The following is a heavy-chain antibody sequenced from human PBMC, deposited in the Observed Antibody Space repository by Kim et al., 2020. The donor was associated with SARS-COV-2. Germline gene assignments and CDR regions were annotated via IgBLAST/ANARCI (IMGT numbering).Heavy chain of an antibody. CDR2: ISSSSSYI. D-gene: IGHD6-13*01. J-gene: IGHJ4*02. CDR1: GFTFSSYS. V-gene: IGHV3-21*01. CDR3: ARDVDGSSSWYVGYYFDY. Sequence: GGSLRLSCAASGFTFSSYSMNWVRQAPGKGLEWVSSISSSSSYIYYADSVKGRFTISRDNAKNSLYLQMNSLRAEDTAVYYCARDVDGSSSWYVGYYFDYWGQGTLVTVSS.